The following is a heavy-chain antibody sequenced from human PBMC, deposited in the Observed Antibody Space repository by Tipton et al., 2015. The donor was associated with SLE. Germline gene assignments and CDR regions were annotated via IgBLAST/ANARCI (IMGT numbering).Heavy chain of an antibody. CDR1: GFTFSSHW. Sequence: SLRLSCAASGFTFSSHWMHWVRQAPGKGLVWVSRINTDGSTTTYADSVKGRVTISRDDAKNTLYLQMNSLRAEDAAVYYCVRASSGSLDYWGQATLVTVSS. D-gene: IGHD1-26*01. CDR2: INTDGSTT. CDR3: VRASSGSLDY. V-gene: IGHV3-74*01. J-gene: IGHJ4*02.